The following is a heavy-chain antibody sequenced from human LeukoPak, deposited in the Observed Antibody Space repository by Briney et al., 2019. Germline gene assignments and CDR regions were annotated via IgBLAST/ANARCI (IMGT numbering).Heavy chain of an antibody. D-gene: IGHD3-10*01. CDR2: IHYTGRT. J-gene: IGHJ5*02. CDR1: GASINTTNFY. V-gene: IGHV4-39*01. Sequence: SETLSLTCTVSGASINTTNFYWAWIRQPPGKGLESVGNIHYTGRTYSNASLNSRVTISVDTSKNQFSLKLTSVSAADTAVYYCARQGSMTRGGYWLDPWGRGTLVIVSS. CDR3: ARQGSMTRGGYWLDP.